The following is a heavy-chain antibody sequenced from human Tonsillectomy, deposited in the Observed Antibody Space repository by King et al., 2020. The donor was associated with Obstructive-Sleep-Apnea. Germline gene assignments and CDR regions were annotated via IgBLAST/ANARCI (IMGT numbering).Heavy chain of an antibody. CDR1: GGTFSSYA. CDR2: IIPILGIA. D-gene: IGHD6-19*01. J-gene: IGHJ6*02. CDR3: AREERSSGWYGGYYYGMDV. Sequence: QLVQSGAEVKKPGSSVKVSCKASGGTFSSYAISWVRQAPGQGLEWMGGIIPILGIANYAQKFQGRVTITADKSTSTAYMELSSLRSEDTAVYYCAREERSSGWYGGYYYGMDVWGQGTTVTVSS. V-gene: IGHV1-69*10.